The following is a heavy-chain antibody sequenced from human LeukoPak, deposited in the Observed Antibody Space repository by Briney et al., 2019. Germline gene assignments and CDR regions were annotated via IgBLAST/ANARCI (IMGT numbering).Heavy chain of an antibody. Sequence: SVKVSCKASGGTFSSYAISWVRQAPGQGLEWMGGIIPIFGTANYAQKFQGRVTITADESTSTAYMELSSLRSEDTAGYYCARAHCSSTSCPPDAFDIWGQGTMVTVSS. CDR1: GGTFSSYA. CDR3: ARAHCSSTSCPPDAFDI. D-gene: IGHD2-2*01. CDR2: IIPIFGTA. J-gene: IGHJ3*02. V-gene: IGHV1-69*13.